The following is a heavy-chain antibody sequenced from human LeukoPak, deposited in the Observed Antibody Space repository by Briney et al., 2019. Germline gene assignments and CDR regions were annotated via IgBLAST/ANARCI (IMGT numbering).Heavy chain of an antibody. CDR1: GYTFTSYA. Sequence: GASVKVSCKASGYTFTSYAMHWVRQAPGQRLEWMGWINAGNGNTKYSQKFQGRVTITRDTFASTAYMELSSLRSEDTAVYYCAREYYYDSSGPNSWFFDYWGQGTLVTVSS. CDR3: AREYYYDSSGPNSWFFDY. CDR2: INAGNGNT. J-gene: IGHJ4*02. D-gene: IGHD3-22*01. V-gene: IGHV1-3*01.